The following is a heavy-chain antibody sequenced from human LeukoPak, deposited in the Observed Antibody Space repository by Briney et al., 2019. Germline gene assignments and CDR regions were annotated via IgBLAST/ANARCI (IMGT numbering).Heavy chain of an antibody. CDR2: INPNSGGT. Sequence: ASVKVSCKASGYTFTAHYLHWVRQAPGQGLEWMGRINPNSGGTNYAQKFQGRVTMTRDTSISTAYMEPSRLRSDDTAVYYCARDPGYCSGGSCYNYMDVWGKGTTVTVSS. CDR1: GYTFTAHY. V-gene: IGHV1-2*06. CDR3: ARDPGYCSGGSCYNYMDV. D-gene: IGHD2-15*01. J-gene: IGHJ6*03.